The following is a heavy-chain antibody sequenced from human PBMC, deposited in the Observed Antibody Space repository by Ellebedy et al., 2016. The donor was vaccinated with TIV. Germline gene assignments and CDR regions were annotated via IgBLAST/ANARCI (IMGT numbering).Heavy chain of an antibody. V-gene: IGHV3-30-3*01. Sequence: GGSLRLSXAASGFTFSSYAMHWVRQAPGKGLEWVAAISYDGSNKYYADSVKGRFTISRDNSKNTLYLQMNSLRAEDTAVYYCAREVVIYYYYGMDVWGQGTTVTVSS. CDR3: AREVVIYYYYGMDV. CDR2: ISYDGSNK. CDR1: GFTFSSYA. J-gene: IGHJ6*02. D-gene: IGHD2-2*01.